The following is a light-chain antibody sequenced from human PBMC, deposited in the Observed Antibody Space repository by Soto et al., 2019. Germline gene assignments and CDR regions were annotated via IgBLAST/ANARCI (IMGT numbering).Light chain of an antibody. J-gene: IGKJ1*01. CDR2: KAS. CDR1: QSISSW. CDR3: QQYNSYPWT. V-gene: IGKV1-5*03. Sequence: DIQMTQSPSTLSASVGDRVTITCRASQSISSWLAWYQQKPGKAPKLLIYKASSLESGAPSRFSGRGSGTEFTLTISSLQPDDFATDDCQQYNSYPWTFGQGTKVDIK.